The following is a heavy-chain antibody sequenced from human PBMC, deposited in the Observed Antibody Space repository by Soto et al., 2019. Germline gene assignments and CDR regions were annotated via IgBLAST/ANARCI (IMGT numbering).Heavy chain of an antibody. J-gene: IGHJ3*02. V-gene: IGHV3-74*01. CDR1: GFTFSSYW. CDR3: ARVRRITIFGVVIIGAFDI. D-gene: IGHD3-3*01. CDR2: INSDGSST. Sequence: PVGSLRLSCAASGFTFSSYWMHWVRQAPGKGLVWVSRINSDGSSTSYADSVKGRFTISRDNAKNTLYLQMNSLRAEDTAVYYCARVRRITIFGVVIIGAFDIWGQGTMVTVSS.